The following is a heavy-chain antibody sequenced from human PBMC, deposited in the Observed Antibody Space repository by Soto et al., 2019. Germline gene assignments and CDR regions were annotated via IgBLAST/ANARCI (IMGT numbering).Heavy chain of an antibody. D-gene: IGHD5-12*01. V-gene: IGHV3-9*01. CDR2: ISWNSGSI. CDR1: GFTFDDYA. Sequence: EVQLVKSGGGLVQPGRSLRLSCAASGFTFDDYAMHWVRQAPGKGLEWVSGISWNSGSIGYADSVKGRFTISRDNAKNTLYLQMNSQRAEDTALYYCAKGDSGYDNPYYFHYWGQGTLVTVSS. CDR3: AKGDSGYDNPYYFHY. J-gene: IGHJ4*02.